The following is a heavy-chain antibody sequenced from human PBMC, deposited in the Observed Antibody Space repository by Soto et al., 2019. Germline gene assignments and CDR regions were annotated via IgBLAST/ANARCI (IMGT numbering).Heavy chain of an antibody. CDR1: GYTFTSYG. Sequence: ASVKVSCKASGYTFTSYGISWVRQAPGQGLEWMGWISAYNGNTNYAQKLQGRVTMTTDTSTSTAYMELRSLKSDDTAVYYCARDSAVVVGPWFDPWGQGTLVTVSS. J-gene: IGHJ5*02. CDR2: ISAYNGNT. D-gene: IGHD2-15*01. CDR3: ARDSAVVVGPWFDP. V-gene: IGHV1-18*04.